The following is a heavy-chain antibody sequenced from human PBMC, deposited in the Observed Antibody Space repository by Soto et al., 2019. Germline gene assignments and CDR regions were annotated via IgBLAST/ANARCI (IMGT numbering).Heavy chain of an antibody. CDR3: ARMASFGTLNWFDP. CDR1: GYTFINYD. D-gene: IGHD3-16*01. CDR2: MNPGSGKT. V-gene: IGHV1-8*02. Sequence: QVQLVQSGAEVKEPGASVRVSCKASGYTFINYDMSWVRQATGQGLEWMGWMNPGSGKTGYANKYQGRVTMTRDASTTTANLELSSLTSEDTAVYYCARMASFGTLNWFDPWGQGTLVTVSS. J-gene: IGHJ5*02.